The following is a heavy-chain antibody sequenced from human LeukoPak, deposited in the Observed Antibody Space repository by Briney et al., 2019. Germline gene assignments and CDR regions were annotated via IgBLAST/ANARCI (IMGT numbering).Heavy chain of an antibody. Sequence: GGSLRLSCAASGFTFSSYSMNWVRQAPGKGLEWVSSISSSSSYIYYADSVKGRFTISRDNSKNTLYLQMNSLRAEDTAVYYCARGEEDYYDSSGYYYVGEIDYWGQGTLVTVSS. V-gene: IGHV3-21*01. J-gene: IGHJ4*02. CDR1: GFTFSSYS. CDR3: ARGEEDYYDSSGYYYVGEIDY. CDR2: ISSSSSYI. D-gene: IGHD3-22*01.